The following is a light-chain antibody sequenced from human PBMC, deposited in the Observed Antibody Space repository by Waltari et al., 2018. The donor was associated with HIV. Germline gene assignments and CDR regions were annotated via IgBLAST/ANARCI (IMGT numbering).Light chain of an antibody. CDR2: EVS. Sequence: DVVMTQTPLSLSVTPGQPASISCKSSQSLLHSDGKTYWYCDRQKPVQPPQLLIYEVSNRFSGVPVRFSGSVSGTDFTLKISRVQAEDVGVYYCMQSIELPPGLTFGGGTKVEIK. CDR1: QSLLHSDGKTY. V-gene: IGKV2D-29*01. J-gene: IGKJ4*01. CDR3: MQSIELPPGLT.